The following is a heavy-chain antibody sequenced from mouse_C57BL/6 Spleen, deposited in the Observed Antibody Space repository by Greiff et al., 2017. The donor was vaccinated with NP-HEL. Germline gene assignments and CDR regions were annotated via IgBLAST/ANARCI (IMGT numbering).Heavy chain of an antibody. CDR3: ARETSNWDGGPWFAY. D-gene: IGHD4-1*01. CDR2: IYPGDGDT. V-gene: IGHV1-82*01. J-gene: IGHJ3*01. Sequence: VQLQQSGPELVKPGASVKISCKASGYAFSSSWMNWVKQRPGKGLEWIGRIYPGDGDTNYNGKFKGKATLTADKSSSTAYMQLSSLTAEDSAVYFWARETSNWDGGPWFAYWGQGTLVTVSA. CDR1: GYAFSSSW.